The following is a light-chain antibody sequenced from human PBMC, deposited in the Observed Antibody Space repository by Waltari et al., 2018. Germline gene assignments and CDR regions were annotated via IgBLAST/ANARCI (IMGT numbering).Light chain of an antibody. CDR1: TGSVTIALY. V-gene: IGLV7-46*01. J-gene: IGLJ2*01. CDR3: LLSYSAARV. Sequence: QAVVTQKPSLPMSTGGQLPLTSASTTGSVTIALYPYWFQQKPGQGPSTLIYHTSNKHSWTPARFSGSLLGGKAALTLSGAQPEDEAEYYCLLSYSAARVFGGGTKLTVL. CDR2: HTS.